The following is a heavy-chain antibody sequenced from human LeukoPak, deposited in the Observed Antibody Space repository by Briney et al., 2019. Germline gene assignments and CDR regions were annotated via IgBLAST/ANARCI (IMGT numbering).Heavy chain of an antibody. V-gene: IGHV4-4*09. CDR1: GGSISSYY. CDR3: ARLNSVVPAARALFDY. Sequence: SETLSLTCTVSGGSISSYYWSWIRQPPGKGLDWIGYIYPSGSTNYNPSLKSRVTIAVDTSKNQFSLKLSSVTAADTAVYYCARLNSVVPAARALFDYWGQGTLVTGSS. CDR2: IYPSGST. D-gene: IGHD2-2*01. J-gene: IGHJ4*02.